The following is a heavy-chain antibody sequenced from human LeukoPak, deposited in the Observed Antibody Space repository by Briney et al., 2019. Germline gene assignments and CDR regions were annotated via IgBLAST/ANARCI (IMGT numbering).Heavy chain of an antibody. D-gene: IGHD3-10*01. J-gene: IGHJ4*02. CDR1: GFTFSSYS. CDR2: ISSSSSTI. Sequence: PGGSLRLSCAASGFTFSSYSMNWVRQAPGKGLEWVSYISSSSSTIYYADSVKGRFTISRDNAKNSLYLQMNSLRAEDTAVYYCARDSTPITMVRGELTYWCQGTLVTVSS. V-gene: IGHV3-48*01. CDR3: ARDSTPITMVRGELTY.